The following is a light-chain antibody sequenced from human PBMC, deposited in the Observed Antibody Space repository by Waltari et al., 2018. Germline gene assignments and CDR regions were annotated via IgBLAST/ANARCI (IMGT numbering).Light chain of an antibody. CDR1: QDISNY. V-gene: IGKV1-33*01. CDR2: DVS. Sequence: DIKLTQSPSSLSAAVGDRVTITCQASQDISNYINWYQQRPGKAPKLLIYDVSDLERGVPSRFSGSGSGTAFTFTISSLQPEDVATYFCQQYHNLPLTFGGGTKVDIK. CDR3: QQYHNLPLT. J-gene: IGKJ4*01.